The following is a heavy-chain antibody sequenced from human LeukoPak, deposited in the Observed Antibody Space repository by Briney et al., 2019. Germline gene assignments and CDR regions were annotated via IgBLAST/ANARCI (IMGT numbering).Heavy chain of an antibody. V-gene: IGHV4-38-2*02. CDR1: NFSISSGYY. D-gene: IGHD3-22*01. CDR3: ARDGLIVVVIIPAFDI. Sequence: SETLSLTCTVSNFSISSGYYWGWIRQPPGKGLEWIGSFYHSGSTYYNPSLKSRVTISVDTSKNQFSLKLSSVTAADTAVYYCARDGLIVVVIIPAFDIWGQGTMVTVSS. CDR2: FYHSGST. J-gene: IGHJ3*02.